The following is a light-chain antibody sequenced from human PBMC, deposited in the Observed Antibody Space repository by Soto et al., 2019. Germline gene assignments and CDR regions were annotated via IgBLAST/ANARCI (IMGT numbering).Light chain of an antibody. CDR1: QGIYSR. CDR2: ATS. CDR3: QQTDYFPLT. J-gene: IGKJ4*01. V-gene: IGKV1D-12*01. Sequence: DIQMTQSPSSVSASVGDTVTITCRASQGIYSRLAWYQQKPGKAPELLIYATSTLQNGVPSRFRGSGFGTDFTLSISSLQPEDSASYFCQQTDYFPLTFGGGTKVEI.